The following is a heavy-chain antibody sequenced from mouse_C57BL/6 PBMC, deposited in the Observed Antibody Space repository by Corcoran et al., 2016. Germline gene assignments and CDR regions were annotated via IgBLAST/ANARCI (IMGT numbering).Heavy chain of an antibody. CDR3: ARERGSSPWYFDV. Sequence: EVQLQQSGPELVKPGASVKIPCKASGYTFTDHNMDWVKQSHGKSLEWIGDINPNNGGTIYNQKFKGKATLTVDKSSSTAYMELRSLTSEDTAVYCCARERGSSPWYFDVWGTGTTVTVSS. CDR2: INPNNGGT. V-gene: IGHV1-18*01. D-gene: IGHD1-1*01. J-gene: IGHJ1*03. CDR1: GYTFTDHN.